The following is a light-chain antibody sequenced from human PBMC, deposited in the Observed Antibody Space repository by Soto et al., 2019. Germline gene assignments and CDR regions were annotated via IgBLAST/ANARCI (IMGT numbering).Light chain of an antibody. CDR3: AAWDDSLNGVF. Sequence: QSALTQPPSASGSPGQSVTISCTGTSSDVGGYNYVSWYQQHPGKAPKLMIYEVSKRPSGVPDRFSGSKSGNTASLTVSGLQAEDEADYYCAAWDDSLNGVFFGGGTKLTVL. J-gene: IGLJ2*01. CDR1: SSDVGGYNY. V-gene: IGLV2-8*01. CDR2: EVS.